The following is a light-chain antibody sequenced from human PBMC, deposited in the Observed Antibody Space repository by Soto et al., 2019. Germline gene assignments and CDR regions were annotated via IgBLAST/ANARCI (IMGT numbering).Light chain of an antibody. CDR1: QSISSW. V-gene: IGKV1-5*01. Sequence: DILTSQSPSTLSASVRDRVTITCRASQSISSWLAWYQQKPGKAPKLLIYDASSLESGVPSRFSGSGSGTEFTLTISSLEPDDFATYYCQQYNSWTWTFGQGPKVEIK. CDR2: DAS. CDR3: QQYNSWTWT. J-gene: IGKJ1*01.